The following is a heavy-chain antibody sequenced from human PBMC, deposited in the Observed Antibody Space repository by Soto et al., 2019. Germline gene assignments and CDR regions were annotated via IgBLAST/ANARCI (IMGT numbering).Heavy chain of an antibody. CDR1: GYTFSSYA. Sequence: ASVKVSCKASGYTFSSYAITWVRQAPGQGLEWMGWISANNGNTHYAQKFQGRVTVTADESTSTAYMELSSLRSEDTAVYYCARDGYCSGGSCHYFDYWGQGTLVTVSS. D-gene: IGHD2-15*01. CDR3: ARDGYCSGGSCHYFDY. V-gene: IGHV1-18*01. CDR2: ISANNGNT. J-gene: IGHJ4*02.